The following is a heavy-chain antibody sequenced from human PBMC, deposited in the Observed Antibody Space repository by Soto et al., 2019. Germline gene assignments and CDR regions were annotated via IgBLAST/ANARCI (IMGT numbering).Heavy chain of an antibody. CDR1: GFTFSDYG. J-gene: IGHJ6*02. V-gene: IGHV3-23*01. Sequence: EVQLLESGGGLIHPGGSLRLSCAGSGFTFSDYGMSWVRQAPGKGLEWVSGITWGGSAYYAESVRGRFIISRDSSNTTLYVQMNSLRAEDTAIYYCAKEKTSSTYDGLDVWGQGTPVTVSS. CDR3: AKEKTSSTYDGLDV. CDR2: ITWGGSA.